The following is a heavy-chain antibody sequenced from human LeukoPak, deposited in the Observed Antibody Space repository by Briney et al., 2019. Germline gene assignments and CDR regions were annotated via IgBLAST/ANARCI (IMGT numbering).Heavy chain of an antibody. CDR3: ASYDILTGYHEYYFDY. J-gene: IGHJ4*02. Sequence: SETLSLTCAVYGGSFSGYYWSWIRQPPGKGLEWIGEINHSGSTYYNPSLKSRVTISVDTSKNQFSLKLRSVTAADTAVYYCASYDILTGYHEYYFDYWGQGTLVTVSS. CDR2: INHSGST. CDR1: GGSFSGYY. V-gene: IGHV4-34*01. D-gene: IGHD3-9*01.